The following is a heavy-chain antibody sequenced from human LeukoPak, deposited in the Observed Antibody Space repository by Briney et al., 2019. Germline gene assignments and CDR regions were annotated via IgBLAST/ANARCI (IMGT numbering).Heavy chain of an antibody. CDR1: GGSISSSSYY. J-gene: IGHJ4*02. CDR3: ARHLVDSYGSPQFDY. D-gene: IGHD5-18*01. CDR2: IYYSGST. V-gene: IGHV4-39*01. Sequence: SETLSLTCTVSGGSISSSSYYWGWIRQPPGKGLEWIGSIYYSGSTYYNPSLKSRVTISVDTSKNQFSLKLSSVTAADTAVYYCARHLVDSYGSPQFDYWGQGTLVTVSS.